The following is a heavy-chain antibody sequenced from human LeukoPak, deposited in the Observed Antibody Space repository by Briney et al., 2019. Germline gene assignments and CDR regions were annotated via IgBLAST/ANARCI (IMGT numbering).Heavy chain of an antibody. Sequence: GGSLRLSCAASRFTFSSYAMSWVRQAPGKGLEWVSVISGGGGSTYYADSVKGRFTISRDNSKNTLYLQMNSLRAEDTAVYYCAKEIYGDSTGGRFQQWGQGTLVTVSS. CDR1: RFTFSSYA. CDR2: ISGGGGST. D-gene: IGHD4-17*01. V-gene: IGHV3-23*01. J-gene: IGHJ1*01. CDR3: AKEIYGDSTGGRFQQ.